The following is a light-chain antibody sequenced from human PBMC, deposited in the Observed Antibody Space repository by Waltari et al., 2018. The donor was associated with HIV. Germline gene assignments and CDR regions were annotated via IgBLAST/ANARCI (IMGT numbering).Light chain of an antibody. CDR2: RNS. CDR3: AAWDDSLNCPV. V-gene: IGLV1-44*01. Sequence: QSVLTQSPSASGTPGQRVTISCSGSGSNIGSNNVHWYQHVPGTAPKLLISRNSRRPTGVPDRSSGSKSGASASLAISGLQSEDEADYYGAAWDDSLNCPVFGGGTRLTVL. J-gene: IGLJ2*01. CDR1: GSNIGSNN.